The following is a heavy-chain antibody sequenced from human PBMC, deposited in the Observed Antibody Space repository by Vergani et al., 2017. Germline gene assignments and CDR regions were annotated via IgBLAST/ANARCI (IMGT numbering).Heavy chain of an antibody. J-gene: IGHJ3*02. CDR2: IKQDGSEK. CDR3: AREQYSSGWYGAFDI. V-gene: IGHV3-7*03. CDR1: GFTFSSYW. D-gene: IGHD6-19*01. Sequence: EVQLVESGGGLVQPGGSLRLSCAASGFTFSSYWMSWVRQAPGKGLEWVVNIKQDGSEKYYVDSVKGRFTISRDNAKNSLYLQMNSLRAEDTAVYYCAREQYSSGWYGAFDIWGQGTMVTVSS.